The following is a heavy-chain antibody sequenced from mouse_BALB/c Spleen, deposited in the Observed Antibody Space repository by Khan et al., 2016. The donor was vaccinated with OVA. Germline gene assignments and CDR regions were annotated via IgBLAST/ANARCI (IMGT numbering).Heavy chain of an antibody. Sequence: EVQLQESGPGLVKPSQSLSLTCTVTGYSITSDYAWNWIRQFPGNKLEWMGYISSTGSTSYNPSLKSRISITRDTSKNQFFLHLNSVTTEDTATYYCARSLYYSDSYAMDHWGQGTSVTVSS. J-gene: IGHJ4*01. D-gene: IGHD2-13*01. CDR2: ISSTGST. CDR1: GYSITSDYA. CDR3: ARSLYYSDSYAMDH. V-gene: IGHV3-2*02.